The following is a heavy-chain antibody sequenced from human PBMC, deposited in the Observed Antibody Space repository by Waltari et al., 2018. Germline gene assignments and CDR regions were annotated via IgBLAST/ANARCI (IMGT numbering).Heavy chain of an antibody. CDR1: GGSFSGYY. J-gene: IGHJ5*02. CDR3: ARGTSMKYQLLFYDP. D-gene: IGHD2-2*01. V-gene: IGHV4-34*01. CDR2: INHSGST. Sequence: QVQLQQWGAGLLQPSEPLSLTCAVYGGSFSGYYWSWIRPPPGKGLEWIGEINHSGSTNYNPSLKSRVTISVDTSKNQFSLKLSSVTAADTAVYYCARGTSMKYQLLFYDPWGQGTLVTVSS.